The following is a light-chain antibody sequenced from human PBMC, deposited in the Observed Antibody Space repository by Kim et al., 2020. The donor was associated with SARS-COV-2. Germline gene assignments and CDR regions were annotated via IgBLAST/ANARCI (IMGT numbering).Light chain of an antibody. CDR2: NNQ. Sequence: GQMIDSACSGIYSNIGRNTVNWVQQRPGTAPKFLIYNNQQRASGVPDRFSGSKAGTSASLAISGVQSEDEADYYCATRDDSLDGWVFGGGTQLTVL. CDR3: ATRDDSLDGWV. CDR1: YSNIGRNT. J-gene: IGLJ3*02. V-gene: IGLV1-44*01.